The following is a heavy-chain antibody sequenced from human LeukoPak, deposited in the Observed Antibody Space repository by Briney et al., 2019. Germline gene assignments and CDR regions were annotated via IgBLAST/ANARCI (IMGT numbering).Heavy chain of an antibody. V-gene: IGHV4-38-2*01. D-gene: IGHD3-3*01. Sequence: SETLSLTCAVSGYSISSGYYWGWIRQPPGKGLEWIGSIYHSGSTNYNPSLKSRVTISVDTSKNQFSLKLSSVTAADTAVYYCARGSTYYDFWSGPSGAFDIWGQGTMVTVSS. J-gene: IGHJ3*02. CDR2: IYHSGST. CDR3: ARGSTYYDFWSGPSGAFDI. CDR1: GYSISSGYY.